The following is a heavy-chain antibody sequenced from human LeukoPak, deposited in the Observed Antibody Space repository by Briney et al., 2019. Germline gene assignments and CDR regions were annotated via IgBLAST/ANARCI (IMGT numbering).Heavy chain of an antibody. J-gene: IGHJ4*02. Sequence: GESLKISCKGSGYSFMYYWIAWVRQMPGKGLEWMGIIYPGDSDTRYSPSFQGQVTISADKSISTAYLQWSSLKASDTAMYYCATQTGYSRDIRFDYWGQGTLVTVSS. CDR3: ATQTGYSRDIRFDY. CDR2: IYPGDSDT. D-gene: IGHD3-9*01. CDR1: GYSFMYYW. V-gene: IGHV5-51*01.